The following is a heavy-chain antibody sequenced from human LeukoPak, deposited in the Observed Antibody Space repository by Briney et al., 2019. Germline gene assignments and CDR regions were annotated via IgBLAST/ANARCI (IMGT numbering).Heavy chain of an antibody. CDR1: GGSFSGYY. CDR2: INHSGST. D-gene: IGHD3-3*01. CDR3: ARGRGFWSLGPYYMDV. V-gene: IGHV4-34*01. J-gene: IGHJ6*03. Sequence: PSETLSLTCAVYGGSFSGYYWSWIRQPPGKGLEWIGEINHSGSTNYNPSLKSRVTISVDTSKNQFSLKLSSVTAADTAVYYCARGRGFWSLGPYYMDVWGKGTTVTVSS.